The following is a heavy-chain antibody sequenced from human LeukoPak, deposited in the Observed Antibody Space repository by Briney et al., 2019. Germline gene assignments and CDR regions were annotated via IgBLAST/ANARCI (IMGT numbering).Heavy chain of an antibody. D-gene: IGHD3-3*01. Sequence: PSESQSLTCTVYGRSISSSSYAWGWIRQPAGKGLEWFGSIYYSGTTYNTPSLKSRVTISVDASKIQFSLKLSSVGATDTAVYFCARLRFDFWGGYTHPYFDYWGQGTLVTVSS. CDR2: IYYSGTT. V-gene: IGHV4-39*01. CDR3: ARLRFDFWGGYTHPYFDY. J-gene: IGHJ4*02. CDR1: GRSISSSSYA.